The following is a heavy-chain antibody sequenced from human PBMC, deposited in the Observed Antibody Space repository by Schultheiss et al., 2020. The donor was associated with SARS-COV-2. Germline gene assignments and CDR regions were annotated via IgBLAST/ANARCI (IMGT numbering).Heavy chain of an antibody. D-gene: IGHD1-1*01. CDR3: TRGTGTKFIQH. J-gene: IGHJ1*01. CDR2: ISYDGSNK. Sequence: GGSLRLSCAASGFTFSSYAMHWVRQAPGKGLEWVAVISYDGSNKYYSDSVKGRFTISRDNSKNTLYLQMNSLRAEDTAVYYCTRGTGTKFIQHWGQGTLVTSPQ. V-gene: IGHV3-30*04. CDR1: GFTFSSYA.